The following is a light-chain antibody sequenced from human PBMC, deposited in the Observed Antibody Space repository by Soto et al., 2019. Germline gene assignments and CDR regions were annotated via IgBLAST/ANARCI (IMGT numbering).Light chain of an antibody. J-gene: IGLJ2*01. CDR1: NIGTKN. CDR2: YDS. CDR3: QVWDSSSDHVV. Sequence: SYELTQPPSVSVAPGKTARITCGGNNIGTKNVHWYQQKPGQAPVVVIYYDSDRPSGIPERFSGSNSGNTATLTISRVEAGGEADYYCQVWDSSSDHVVFGGGTKVTVL. V-gene: IGLV3-21*04.